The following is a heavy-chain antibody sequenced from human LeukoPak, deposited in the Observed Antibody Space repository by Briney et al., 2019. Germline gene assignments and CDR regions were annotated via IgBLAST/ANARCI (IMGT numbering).Heavy chain of an antibody. CDR1: GFTFSSYA. CDR3: AKYQGYSSDYVAA. Sequence: QPGGSLRLSCAASGFTFSSYAMSWVRQAPGKGLEWVSAISGSGGSTYYADSVKGRFTISRDDSKNTLFLQMNSLRPGDTAMYYCAKYQGYSSDYVAAWGQGALVTVSS. J-gene: IGHJ5*02. V-gene: IGHV3-23*01. D-gene: IGHD6-19*01. CDR2: ISGSGGST.